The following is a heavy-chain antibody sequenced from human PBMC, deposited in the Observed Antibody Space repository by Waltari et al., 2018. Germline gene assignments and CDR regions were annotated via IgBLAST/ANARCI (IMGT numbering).Heavy chain of an antibody. Sequence: EVQLVESGGGLVQPGGSLRLSCAASGFTFSSYSMNWVRQAPGKGLEWVSYISSSSSTIYYADSVKGRFTISRDNAKNSLYLQMNSLRAEDTAVYYCAREVGRVVAATSLSNDAFDIWGQGTMVTVSS. CDR3: AREVGRVVAATSLSNDAFDI. CDR2: ISSSSSTI. V-gene: IGHV3-48*01. D-gene: IGHD2-15*01. CDR1: GFTFSSYS. J-gene: IGHJ3*02.